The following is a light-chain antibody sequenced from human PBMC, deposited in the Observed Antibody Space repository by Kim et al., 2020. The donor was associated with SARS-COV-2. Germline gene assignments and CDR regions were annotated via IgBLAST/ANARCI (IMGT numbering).Light chain of an antibody. CDR3: QSIDTSGTYV. CDR1: ALPSQY. V-gene: IGLV3-25*03. J-gene: IGLJ1*01. Sequence: SYELTQPPSVSVSPGQTARITCSGDALPSQYAYWYQQRPGQAPVLVIYKDTERPSGIPERFSGSSSGTTVTLTISGVQAEDEADYYCQSIDTSGTYVFGTGTKVNVL. CDR2: KDT.